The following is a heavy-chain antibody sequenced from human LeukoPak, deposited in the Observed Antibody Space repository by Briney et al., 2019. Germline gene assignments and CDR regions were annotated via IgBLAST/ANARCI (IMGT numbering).Heavy chain of an antibody. V-gene: IGHV3-23*01. Sequence: GGSLRLSCAASGFTFSSYAMSWVRQAPGKGLEWVSAISGSGGSTYYADSVKGRFTISRDNSKNTLYLQMNSLRAEDAAVYYCVKVCSSTSCYYYYYMDVWGKGTTVTVSS. D-gene: IGHD2-2*01. CDR2: ISGSGGST. J-gene: IGHJ6*03. CDR1: GFTFSSYA. CDR3: VKVCSSTSCYYYYYMDV.